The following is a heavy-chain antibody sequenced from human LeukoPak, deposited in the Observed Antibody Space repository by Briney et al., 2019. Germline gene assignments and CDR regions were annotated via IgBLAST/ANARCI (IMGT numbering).Heavy chain of an antibody. CDR1: GGTFSSYA. J-gene: IGHJ4*02. D-gene: IGHD2-2*01. V-gene: IGHV1-69*05. CDR2: IIPIFGTA. CDR3: ARAPLVPATAATFDY. Sequence: ASVKVSCKASGGTFSSYAISWVRQALGQGLEWMGGIIPIFGTANYAQKFQGRVTITTDESTSTAYMELSSLRSEDTAVYYCARAPLVPATAATFDYWGQGTLVTVSS.